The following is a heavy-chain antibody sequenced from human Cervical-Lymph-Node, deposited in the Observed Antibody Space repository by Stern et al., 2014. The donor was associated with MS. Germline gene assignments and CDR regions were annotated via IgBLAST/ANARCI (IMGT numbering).Heavy chain of an antibody. CDR1: GDSISSGNYY. Sequence: QVQLQESGPGLVKPSQTLSLTCTVSGDSISSGNYYWSWIRQPAGKGLEWIGRIYSSGTTYYNPPVGRRAPISIDPSNTQFSVKLRSVTATDTAVYYCATQGRALAPDWGQGTLVTVSS. CDR2: IYSSGTT. V-gene: IGHV4-61*02. J-gene: IGHJ4*02. CDR3: ATQGRALAPD.